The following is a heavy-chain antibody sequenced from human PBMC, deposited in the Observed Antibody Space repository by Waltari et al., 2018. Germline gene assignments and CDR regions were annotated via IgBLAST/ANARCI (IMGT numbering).Heavy chain of an antibody. J-gene: IGHJ4*02. CDR2: IHSSGIS. CDR1: GDSTSSGTYF. Sequence: QVQLQESGTVLVKPSQTLSLTCPVSGDSTSSGTYFWSWIRQPAGKGLEWIGRIHSSGISNYNPSLSRRVTMSVDTSKNQFSLSLTSVTAADTAIYYCAREEGSYGHWGLGTLVTVSS. CDR3: AREEGSYGH. D-gene: IGHD3-16*01. V-gene: IGHV4-61*02.